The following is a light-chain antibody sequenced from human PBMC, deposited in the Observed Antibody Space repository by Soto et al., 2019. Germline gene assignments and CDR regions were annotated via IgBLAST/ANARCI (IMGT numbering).Light chain of an antibody. V-gene: IGLV1-51*01. J-gene: IGLJ2*01. CDR2: DNN. CDR1: SSNIGNNY. CDR3: DSWDNSLSVVL. Sequence: QSVLTQPPSVSAAPGQRVTISCSGSSSNIGNNYVSWYQQLPGTAPKLLIYDNNKRPSGIPDRFSGSTSGTSATLAIAGLQTGDEPDYYCDSWDNSLSVVLFGGGTKVTVL.